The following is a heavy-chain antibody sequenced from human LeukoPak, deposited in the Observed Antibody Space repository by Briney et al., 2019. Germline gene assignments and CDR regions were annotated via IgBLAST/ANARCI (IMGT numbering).Heavy chain of an antibody. D-gene: IGHD6-19*01. J-gene: IGHJ5*02. CDR2: RYYSGST. Sequence: SETLSLTCTVSGDSVSSSSYYWGWIRQPPGKGLEWIGSRYYSGSTGYNPSLKSRVTISVDTSKNQFSLKLSSVTTADTAVYYCAREEYSSGHTGGCFDPWGQGTLVTVSS. CDR1: GDSVSSSSYY. CDR3: AREEYSSGHTGGCFDP. V-gene: IGHV4-39*02.